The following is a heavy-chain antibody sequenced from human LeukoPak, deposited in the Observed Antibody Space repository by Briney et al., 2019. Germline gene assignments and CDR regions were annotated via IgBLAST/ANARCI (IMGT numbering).Heavy chain of an antibody. Sequence: GGSLRLSCAASGFTFSSYSMNWVRQAPGKGLEWVSSISSSSSYIYYADSVKGRFTISRDNAKNSLYLQMNSLRAEDTAVYYCARDIYCSGGSCYPTGRFDYWGQGILVTVSS. CDR2: ISSSSSYI. CDR1: GFTFSSYS. D-gene: IGHD2-15*01. J-gene: IGHJ4*02. CDR3: ARDIYCSGGSCYPTGRFDY. V-gene: IGHV3-21*01.